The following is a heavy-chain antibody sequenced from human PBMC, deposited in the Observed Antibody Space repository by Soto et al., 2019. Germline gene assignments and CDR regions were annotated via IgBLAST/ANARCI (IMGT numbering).Heavy chain of an antibody. D-gene: IGHD2-21*02. J-gene: IGHJ6*02. CDR3: GREGAVEDCGGDCHPYYGMDV. Sequence: QVQLVQSGAEVKKPGASVKVSCKASGYTFTSYDINWVRQATGQGLEWMGWMNPNSGTTGYAQKFQGRVTLTRNTFISTAYMELSSLRSEDTAVYYCGREGAVEDCGGDCHPYYGMDVWGQGATVTVSS. CDR2: MNPNSGTT. V-gene: IGHV1-8*01. CDR1: GYTFTSYD.